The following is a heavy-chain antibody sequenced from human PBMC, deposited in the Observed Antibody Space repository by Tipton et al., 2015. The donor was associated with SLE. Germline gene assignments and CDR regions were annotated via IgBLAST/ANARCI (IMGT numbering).Heavy chain of an antibody. CDR3: ARIRGGLASDF. J-gene: IGHJ4*02. V-gene: IGHV3-23*03. D-gene: IGHD6-19*01. CDR1: GFTFSSYG. Sequence: SLRLSCAASGFTFSSYGINWVRQAPGKGLEWVSVIYSGSSTHFADSVRGRFTISRDNSNNTVFLQMNSLRADDTGVYYCARIRGGLASDFWGQGTLVTVSS. CDR2: IYSGSST.